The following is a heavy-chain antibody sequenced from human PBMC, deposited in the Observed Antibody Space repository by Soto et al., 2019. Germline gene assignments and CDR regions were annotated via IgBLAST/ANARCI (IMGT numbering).Heavy chain of an antibody. CDR2: MNANSGNT. D-gene: IGHD3-9*01. J-gene: IGHJ4*02. V-gene: IGHV1-18*01. CDR1: GYTFTSYD. Sequence: ASVKVSCKASGYTFTSYDINWVRQATGQGLEWMGWMNANSGNTNYAQKLQGRVTMTTNTSTSTAYMELRSLRSDDTAVYYCARDSRYFDWREFDYWGQGTLVTVSS. CDR3: ARDSRYFDWREFDY.